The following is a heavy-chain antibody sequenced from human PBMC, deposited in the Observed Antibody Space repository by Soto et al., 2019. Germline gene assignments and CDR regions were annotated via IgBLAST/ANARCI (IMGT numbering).Heavy chain of an antibody. Sequence: QVQLQQWGAGLLKPSETLSLTCAVYGGSFSGYYWSWIRQPPGKGLEWIGESNHVGNTNYNPSLKSRVTMSVDPSKNQFSLRLSSVTAADAAVYYCARVRIAGVTTDWGQGTLVSVSS. J-gene: IGHJ4*02. D-gene: IGHD5-18*01. CDR2: SNHVGNT. CDR3: ARVRIAGVTTD. CDR1: GGSFSGYY. V-gene: IGHV4-34*01.